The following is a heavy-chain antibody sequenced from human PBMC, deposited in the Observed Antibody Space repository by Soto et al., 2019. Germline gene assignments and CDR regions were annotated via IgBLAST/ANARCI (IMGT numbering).Heavy chain of an antibody. J-gene: IGHJ6*02. CDR3: AREGPAPYYYYGMDV. CDR1: GYTFTNYG. V-gene: IGHV1-18*01. Sequence: QVQLVQSGAEVKKPGASVKVSCKASGYTFTNYGFSWVRQAPGQGLEWMGWISGYNGNTKYVEKFQGRVTMTADTSTSTAHMELRSLRSGDTAVYYCAREGPAPYYYYGMDVWGQGTAVTVSS. CDR2: ISGYNGNT.